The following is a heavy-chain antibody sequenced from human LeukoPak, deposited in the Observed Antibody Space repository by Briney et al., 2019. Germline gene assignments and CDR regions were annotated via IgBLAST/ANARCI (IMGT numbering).Heavy chain of an antibody. J-gene: IGHJ5*02. Sequence: ASVKVSCKASGYTFTVYFMHWVRQAPGQGLEWMGWINPNSGGTNYAQKFQGRVTMTRDTSITTAYMELSRLRSDDTAVYYCARGVGHIVVVVNVTSAYNWFDPWGQGTLVTVSS. CDR3: ARGVGHIVVVVNVTSAYNWFDP. D-gene: IGHD2-15*01. CDR2: INPNSGGT. CDR1: GYTFTVYF. V-gene: IGHV1-2*02.